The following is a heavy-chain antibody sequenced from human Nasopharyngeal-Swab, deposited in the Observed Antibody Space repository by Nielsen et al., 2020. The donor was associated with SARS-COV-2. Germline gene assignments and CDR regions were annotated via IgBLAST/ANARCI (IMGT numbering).Heavy chain of an antibody. CDR2: IYHSGST. CDR3: ARRRFGAAAGGFDY. V-gene: IGHV4-4*02. J-gene: IGHJ4*02. CDR1: GGSISSSNW. Sequence: SETLSLTCAVSGGSISSSNWWSWVRHPPGRGLEWIGDIYHSGSTNYNPSLKSRVTISVDKSKNQFSLKLSSVAAADTAVYYCARRRFGAAAGGFDYWGQGTLVTVSS. D-gene: IGHD6-13*01.